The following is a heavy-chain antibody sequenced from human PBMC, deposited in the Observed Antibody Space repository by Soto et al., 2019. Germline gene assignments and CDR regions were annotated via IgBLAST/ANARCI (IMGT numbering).Heavy chain of an antibody. D-gene: IGHD2-2*01. CDR2: IKQDGSEK. J-gene: IGHJ6*03. Sequence: GGSLRLSCAASGFTFSSYWMSWVRQAPGKGLEWVANIKQDGSEKYYVDSVKGRFTISRDNAKNSLYLQMNNLRAEDTAVYYCARDQEGPAAMGYYYYYMDVWGKGTTVTVSS. CDR1: GFTFSSYW. CDR3: ARDQEGPAAMGYYYYYMDV. V-gene: IGHV3-7*01.